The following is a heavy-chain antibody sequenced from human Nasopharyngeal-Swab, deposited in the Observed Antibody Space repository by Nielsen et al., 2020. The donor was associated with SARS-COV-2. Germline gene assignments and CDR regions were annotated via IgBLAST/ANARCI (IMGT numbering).Heavy chain of an antibody. V-gene: IGHV3-23*01. CDR3: AKDVRLSMVRGVIGYFQH. D-gene: IGHD3-10*01. CDR1: GFTFSSYA. Sequence: GSLKISCAASGFTFSSYAMSWVRQAPGKGLEWVSAISGSGGSTYYADSVKGRFTISRDNSKNTLYLQMNSLRAEDTAVYYCAKDVRLSMVRGVIGYFQHWGQGTLVTVSS. CDR2: ISGSGGST. J-gene: IGHJ1*01.